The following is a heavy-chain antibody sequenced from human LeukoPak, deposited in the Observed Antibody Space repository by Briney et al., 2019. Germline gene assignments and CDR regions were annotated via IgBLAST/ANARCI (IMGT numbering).Heavy chain of an antibody. J-gene: IGHJ4*02. Sequence: KPSETLSLTCTVSGGSISSSSYYWGWIRQPPGKGLEWIGRIYYSGSTYYNPSLKSRVTISVDPSKNQFSLKLSSVTARDTAVYDCARQLPQDYYDSSGRLYYFDYWGQGTLVTVSS. CDR1: GGSISSSSYY. CDR3: ARQLPQDYYDSSGRLYYFDY. V-gene: IGHV4-39*01. CDR2: IYYSGST. D-gene: IGHD3-22*01.